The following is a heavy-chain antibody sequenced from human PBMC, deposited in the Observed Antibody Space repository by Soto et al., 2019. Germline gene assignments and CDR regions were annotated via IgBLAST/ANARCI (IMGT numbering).Heavy chain of an antibody. D-gene: IGHD3-9*01. V-gene: IGHV4-39*01. CDR3: ARLEGLATISYYFDF. CDR2: IYYRGNT. CDR1: GDSINSDKYY. J-gene: IGHJ4*02. Sequence: QLQLQESGPGLVKPSETLSLTCSVSGDSINSDKYYWGWIRQPPGKGLEWIGSIYYRGNTYYNPSLPTRVTISLDKSKSQFSLKRNSVTAADSAVYFCARLEGLATISYYFDFWGQGAQVTVSS.